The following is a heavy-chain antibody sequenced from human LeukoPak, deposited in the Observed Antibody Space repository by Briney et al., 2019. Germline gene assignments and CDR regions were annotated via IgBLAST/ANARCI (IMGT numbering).Heavy chain of an antibody. V-gene: IGHV3-23*01. Sequence: GGCLRLSCAASGFTFSNHGMNSVRQTPGEGLEWVSGISPSGDITYYADSVKGRFTISRDNSKNTLYLEVISLTAEDTAVYYCAKDDAWLRFGEWSQGTLVTVSS. CDR1: GFTFSNHG. J-gene: IGHJ4*02. CDR3: AKDDAWLRFGE. CDR2: ISPSGDIT. D-gene: IGHD3-10*01.